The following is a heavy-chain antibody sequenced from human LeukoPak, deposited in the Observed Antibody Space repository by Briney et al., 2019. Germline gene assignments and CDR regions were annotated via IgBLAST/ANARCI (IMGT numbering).Heavy chain of an antibody. J-gene: IGHJ4*02. Sequence: GGSLRLSCAASGFTFSSYAMSWVRQTPGKGLEWVSGISDSGDSTYYADSVKGRFTISRDNSRNTLYLEMNSLRAEDTAVYCCTKWSGFGNDWGQRTLVTVSS. V-gene: IGHV3-23*01. CDR2: ISDSGDST. D-gene: IGHD3-10*01. CDR1: GFTFSSYA. CDR3: TKWSGFGND.